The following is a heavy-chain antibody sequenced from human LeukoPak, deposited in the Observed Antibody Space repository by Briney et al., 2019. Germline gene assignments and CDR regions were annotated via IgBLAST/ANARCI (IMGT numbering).Heavy chain of an antibody. V-gene: IGHV1-46*01. Sequence: ASVKVSCKASGYTFTSYCMHWVRQAPGQGLEWMGIINPSGGSTSYAQKFQGRVTMTRDTSTSTVYMELSSLRSEDTAVYYCARSVYDILTGCHSSFDYWGQGTLVTVSS. CDR1: GYTFTSYC. D-gene: IGHD3-9*01. CDR2: INPSGGST. J-gene: IGHJ4*02. CDR3: ARSVYDILTGCHSSFDY.